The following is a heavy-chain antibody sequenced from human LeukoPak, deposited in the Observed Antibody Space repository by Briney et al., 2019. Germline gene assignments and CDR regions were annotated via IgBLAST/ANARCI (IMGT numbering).Heavy chain of an antibody. V-gene: IGHV1-69*13. CDR1: GYTFTTYK. J-gene: IGHJ4*02. Sequence: SVKVSCKASGYTFTTYKMHWMRQAPGQGLEWMGGIIPIFGTANYAQKFQGRVTITADESTSTAYMELSSLRSEDTAVYYCARGYYDSSGYFDFDYWGQGTLVTVSS. CDR3: ARGYYDSSGYFDFDY. D-gene: IGHD3-22*01. CDR2: IIPIFGTA.